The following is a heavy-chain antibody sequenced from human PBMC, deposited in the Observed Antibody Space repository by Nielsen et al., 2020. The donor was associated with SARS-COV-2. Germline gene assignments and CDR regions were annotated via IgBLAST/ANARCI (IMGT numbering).Heavy chain of an antibody. J-gene: IGHJ6*02. CDR1: GFTFSSYG. CDR3: ARDRRELLSYGMDV. V-gene: IGHV3-33*01. CDR2: VWNDGSNK. D-gene: IGHD2/OR15-2a*01. Sequence: GESLKISCAASGFTFSSYGMHWVRQAPGKGLEWVAVVWNDGSNKYYEESVKGRFTISRDNSKNTLYLQLNSLRAEDTAVYYCARDRRELLSYGMDVWGQGTTVTVSS.